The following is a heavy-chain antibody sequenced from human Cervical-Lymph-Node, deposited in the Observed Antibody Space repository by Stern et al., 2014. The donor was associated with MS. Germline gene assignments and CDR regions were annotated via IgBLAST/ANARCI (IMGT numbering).Heavy chain of an antibody. J-gene: IGHJ3*02. CDR3: ARDRPGWQINDAFDI. V-gene: IGHV3-66*02. Sequence: EVQLVESGGGLVQPGGSLRLSCAASGFTVSHNYMSWVRQTPGKGLEWVSALDSGGSAYYTDSVKGRFTISRDSSTNTLNLQMNRLRDEDTAVYYCARDRPGWQINDAFDIWGQGTMVTVSS. CDR1: GFTVSHNY. CDR2: LDSGGSA. D-gene: IGHD6-6*01.